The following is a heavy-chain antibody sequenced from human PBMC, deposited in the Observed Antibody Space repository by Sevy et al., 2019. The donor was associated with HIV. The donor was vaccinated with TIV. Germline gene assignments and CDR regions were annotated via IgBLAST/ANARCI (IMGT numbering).Heavy chain of an antibody. CDR1: GFTFSRFW. V-gene: IGHV3-7*01. Sequence: GESLKISCAASGFTFSRFWMSWVRQPPGKGLEWVANIKQDGSEKYYVDSVKGRFTISRDNAKKSLYLQMNSLRAEDTAVYYCARNRDDSSGFHMDVWGQGTTVTVSS. CDR2: IKQDGSEK. D-gene: IGHD5-12*01. J-gene: IGHJ6*02. CDR3: ARNRDDSSGFHMDV.